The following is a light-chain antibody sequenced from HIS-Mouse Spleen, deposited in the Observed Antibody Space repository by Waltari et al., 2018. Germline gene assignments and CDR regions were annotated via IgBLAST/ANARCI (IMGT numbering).Light chain of an antibody. V-gene: IGLV3-10*01. CDR1: ALPKKY. Sequence: SYELTQPPSVSVSPGQTARITCSGDALPKKYAYWYQQKSGQAPVLVIYEDSKRPPGSPERFPGSSSGTMATLTISGAQVEDEADYYCYSTDSSGNHRVFGGGTKLTVL. CDR2: EDS. J-gene: IGLJ2*01. CDR3: YSTDSSGNHRV.